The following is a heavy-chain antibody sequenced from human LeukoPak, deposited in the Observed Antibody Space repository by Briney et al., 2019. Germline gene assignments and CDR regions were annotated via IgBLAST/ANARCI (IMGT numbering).Heavy chain of an antibody. CDR2: INPNSGGT. V-gene: IGHV1-2*02. D-gene: IGHD3-9*01. CDR1: GYTFTGYY. CDR3: ARGWYDILTGQHTNLDY. Sequence: ASVKVSCKASGYTFTGYYMHWVRQAPGQGLEWMGWINPNSGGTNYAQKFQGRVTMTRDTSISTAYMELSRLRSDDTAVYYCARGWYDILTGQHTNLDYWGQGTLVTVSS. J-gene: IGHJ4*02.